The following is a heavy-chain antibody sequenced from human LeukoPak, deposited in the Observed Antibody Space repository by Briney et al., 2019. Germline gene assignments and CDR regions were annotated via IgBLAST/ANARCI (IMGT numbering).Heavy chain of an antibody. V-gene: IGHV1-69*13. CDR3: ARPYCSSTSCYGGWFDP. CDR2: IIPIFGTA. Sequence: SVKVSCKASGGTFSSYAISWVRQAPGQGLEWMGRIIPIFGTANYAQKFQGRVTITADESTSTAYMELSSLRSEDTAVYYCARPYCSSTSCYGGWFDPWGQGTLVTVPS. J-gene: IGHJ5*02. D-gene: IGHD2-2*01. CDR1: GGTFSSYA.